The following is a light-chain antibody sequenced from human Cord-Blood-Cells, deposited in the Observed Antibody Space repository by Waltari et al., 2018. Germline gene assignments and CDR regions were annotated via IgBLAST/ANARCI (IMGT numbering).Light chain of an antibody. J-gene: IGKJ3*01. CDR1: QSVSSN. Sequence: EIVMTQSPATLSVSPGERATLSCRASQSVSSNLVWYQQKPGQAPRLLIYGASTRATGIPARFSGSGSGTEFTLTISSLQSEDFAVYYCQQYNNWPPAITFGPGTKVDIK. V-gene: IGKV3-15*01. CDR3: QQYNNWPPAIT. CDR2: GAS.